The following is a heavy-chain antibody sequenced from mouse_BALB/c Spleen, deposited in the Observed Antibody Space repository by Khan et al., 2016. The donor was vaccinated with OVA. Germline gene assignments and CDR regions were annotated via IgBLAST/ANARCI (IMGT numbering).Heavy chain of an antibody. V-gene: IGHV3-2*02. D-gene: IGHD1-2*01. J-gene: IGHJ2*01. CDR1: GYSITSGYG. CDR3: ARTARIKY. CDR2: ISYSGST. Sequence: EVQLQESGPGLVKPSQSLSLTCTVTGYSITSGYGWNWIRQFPGNKLEWMGYISYSGSTNYNPSLTSRISVTRDTSKNQFFLQLNSVTTEDTATYYCARTARIKYWGQGTTLTVSS.